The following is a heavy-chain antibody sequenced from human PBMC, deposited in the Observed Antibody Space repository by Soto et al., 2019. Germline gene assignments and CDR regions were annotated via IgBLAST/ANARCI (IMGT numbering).Heavy chain of an antibody. CDR1: GFTFSSYA. CDR2: ISGSGGST. Sequence: VGSLRLSCAASGFTFSSYAMSWVRQAPGKGLEWVSAISGSGGSTYYADSVKGRFTISRDNSKNTLYLQMNSLRAEDTAVYYCAKDIQLWLRPNFDYWGQGTLVTVSS. J-gene: IGHJ4*02. CDR3: AKDIQLWLRPNFDY. D-gene: IGHD5-18*01. V-gene: IGHV3-23*01.